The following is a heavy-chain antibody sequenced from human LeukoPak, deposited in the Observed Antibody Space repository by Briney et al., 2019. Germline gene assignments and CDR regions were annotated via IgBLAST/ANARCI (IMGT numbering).Heavy chain of an antibody. Sequence: GGSLRLSCAASGFTFSSYSMNWVRQAPGTGLEGVSYISSSSSTIYYADPVKGRFTISRDNAKNSLYLQMNSLRAEDTAVYYCAGGDSSGWYVEWFDPWGQGTLVTVSS. CDR1: GFTFSSYS. J-gene: IGHJ5*02. CDR2: ISSSSSTI. D-gene: IGHD6-19*01. V-gene: IGHV3-48*01. CDR3: AGGDSSGWYVEWFDP.